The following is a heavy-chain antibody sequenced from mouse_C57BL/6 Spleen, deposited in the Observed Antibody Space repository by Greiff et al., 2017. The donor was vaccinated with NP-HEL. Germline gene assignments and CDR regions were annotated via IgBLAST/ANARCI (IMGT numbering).Heavy chain of an antibody. CDR2: ICDGGSYP. CDR3: ARDTTTVVEGYFDY. V-gene: IGHV5-4*01. Sequence: EVKLVESGGGLVKPGGSLKLSCAASGFTFSSYAMSWVRQTPDKRLEWVATICDGGSYPYYPDNVKGRFTISRDNAKNNRYLQMSQLKSEDTAMYYCARDTTTVVEGYFDYWGQGTTLTVSS. D-gene: IGHD1-1*01. J-gene: IGHJ2*01. CDR1: GFTFSSYA.